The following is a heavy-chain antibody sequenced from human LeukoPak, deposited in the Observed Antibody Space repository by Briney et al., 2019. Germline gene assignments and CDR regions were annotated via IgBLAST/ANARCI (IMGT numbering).Heavy chain of an antibody. D-gene: IGHD3-22*01. Sequence: GESLRLSCAASGFTFSTYWMSWVRQAPGKGLECVANIKEGGSEEYYVDSVKGRFSISRDNAKNSLYLQMNSLRAEDTAVYYCARDWLAGNPYHAFDLWGKGTMVTVSS. CDR2: IKEGGSEE. CDR1: GFTFSTYW. CDR3: ARDWLAGNPYHAFDL. J-gene: IGHJ3*01. V-gene: IGHV3-7*01.